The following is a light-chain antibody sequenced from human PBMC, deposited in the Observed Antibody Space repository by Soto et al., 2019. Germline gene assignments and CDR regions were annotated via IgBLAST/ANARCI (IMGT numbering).Light chain of an antibody. CDR2: EAN. CDR3: CSYESSNTLV. J-gene: IGLJ2*01. Sequence: QSALTQPASVSASPGQSITISCSGSISDIGTYNLVSWLQQHPGKAPKLVIYEANKRPSGVSNRVSGSKSSNTASLTISGLQAEDEADYYCCSYESSNTLVVGGGTKLTVL. CDR1: ISDIGTYNL. V-gene: IGLV2-23*01.